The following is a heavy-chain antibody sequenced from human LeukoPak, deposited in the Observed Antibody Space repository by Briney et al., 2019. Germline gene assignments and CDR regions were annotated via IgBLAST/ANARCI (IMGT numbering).Heavy chain of an antibody. CDR1: GFTFSSYA. CDR3: AKLTRGVVVPAAPPSGY. V-gene: IGHV3-23*01. Sequence: GGSLRLSCAASGFTFSSYAVSWVRQAPGKGLEWVSAISGSGGSTYYADSVKGRFTISRDNSKNTLYLQMNSLRAEDTAVYYCAKLTRGVVVPAAPPSGYWGQGTLVTVSS. D-gene: IGHD2-2*01. J-gene: IGHJ4*02. CDR2: ISGSGGST.